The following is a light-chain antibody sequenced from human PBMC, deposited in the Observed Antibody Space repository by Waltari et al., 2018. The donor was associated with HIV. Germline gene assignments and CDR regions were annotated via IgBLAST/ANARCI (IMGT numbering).Light chain of an antibody. CDR1: NISSYS. Sequence: SYVLTQPPSLSVAPAKTASFPCGGHNISSYSVHWYQQKPGQAPVLVIYEDSDRRSGIPERFSGSNSGNTATLTISEVEAGDEADYYCQVWDGSVDQWVFGGGTKLTVL. J-gene: IGLJ3*02. CDR2: EDS. V-gene: IGLV3-21*04. CDR3: QVWDGSVDQWV.